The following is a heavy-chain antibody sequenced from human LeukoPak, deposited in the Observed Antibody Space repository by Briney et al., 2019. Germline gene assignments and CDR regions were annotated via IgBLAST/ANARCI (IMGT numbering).Heavy chain of an antibody. CDR1: GYTFTSYG. Sequence: ASVKVSCKASGYTFTSYGISWVRQAPGQGLEWMGWISAYNGNTNYAQKLQGRVTMTTDTSTSTAYMELRSLRSDDTAVYYCARDFLLGYYDRSGFGPDHGMDVWGQGTTVTVSS. CDR2: ISAYNGNT. D-gene: IGHD3-22*01. J-gene: IGHJ6*02. CDR3: ARDFLLGYYDRSGFGPDHGMDV. V-gene: IGHV1-18*01.